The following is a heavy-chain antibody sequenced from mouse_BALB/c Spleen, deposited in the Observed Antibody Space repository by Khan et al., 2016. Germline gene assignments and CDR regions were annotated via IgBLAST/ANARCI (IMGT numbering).Heavy chain of an antibody. CDR2: INPSTGYT. Sequence: QVQLKQSGAELAKPGASVKMSCKASGYTFTSYWMHWVKQRPGQGLEWIGYINPSTGYTEYNQKFKDKATLTADKSSSTAYMQLSSLTSEDSAVYYCASYYGSSDAMDYRGRGTSVTVSS. J-gene: IGHJ4*01. D-gene: IGHD1-1*01. V-gene: IGHV1-7*01. CDR1: GYTFTSYW. CDR3: ASYYGSSDAMDY.